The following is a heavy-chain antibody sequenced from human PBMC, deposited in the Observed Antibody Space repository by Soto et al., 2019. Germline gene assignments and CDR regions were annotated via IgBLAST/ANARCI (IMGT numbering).Heavy chain of an antibody. CDR3: ARDISGLYGFDY. D-gene: IGHD6-19*01. Sequence: QITLKESGPTLVKPTQTLTLTCTFSGFSLSTSGVGVGWIRQPPGKALEWLALIYWDDDKRYSPSLKSRLTITKDTSKDRVVLTMTNMDPVDTGTYFCARDISGLYGFDYWGQGVLVTVSS. J-gene: IGHJ4*02. CDR2: IYWDDDK. CDR1: GFSLSTSGVG. V-gene: IGHV2-5*02.